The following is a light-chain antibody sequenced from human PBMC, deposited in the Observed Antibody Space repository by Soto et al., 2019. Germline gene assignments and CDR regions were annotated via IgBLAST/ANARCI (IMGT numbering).Light chain of an antibody. CDR3: QQCSNWPPT. V-gene: IGKV3-11*01. CDR2: DAS. J-gene: IGKJ1*01. CDR1: QSVSRC. Sequence: EIVLTQSPATLSVSPGERATLSCRASQSVSRCLAWYQQKPGQAPRLLIFDASNRATGIPARFSGSGSGTDFTLSISSLEPEDSAVFYCQQCSNWPPTFGQGTK.